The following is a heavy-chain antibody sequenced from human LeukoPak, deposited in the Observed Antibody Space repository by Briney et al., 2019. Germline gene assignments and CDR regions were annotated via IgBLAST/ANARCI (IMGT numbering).Heavy chain of an antibody. CDR3: ASLKKTYYYDSSGYKFDY. D-gene: IGHD3-22*01. Sequence: SETLSLTCTVSGGSISSSSYYWGWIRQPPGKGLEWIGSIYYSGSTYYNPSLKSRVTISVDTSKNQFSLKLGSVTAADTAVYYCASLKKTYYYDSSGYKFDYWGQGTLVTVSS. J-gene: IGHJ4*02. CDR2: IYYSGST. CDR1: GGSISSSSYY. V-gene: IGHV4-39*01.